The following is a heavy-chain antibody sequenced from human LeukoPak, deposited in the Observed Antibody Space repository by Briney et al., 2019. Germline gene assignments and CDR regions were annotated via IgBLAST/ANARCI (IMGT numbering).Heavy chain of an antibody. D-gene: IGHD6-13*01. CDR3: ARALFGNSWYSAY. V-gene: IGHV3-30*14. CDR1: GFIFRTYA. CDR2: ISVDGGNK. Sequence: GRSLTLSCVPSGFIFRTYAMHWVRQPPGKGLEWVALISVDGGNKLYADSVRGRFTTSRDDSKNTLYLQMDCLRDEDTAVYYCARALFGNSWYSAYWGQGTLLTVSS. J-gene: IGHJ4*02.